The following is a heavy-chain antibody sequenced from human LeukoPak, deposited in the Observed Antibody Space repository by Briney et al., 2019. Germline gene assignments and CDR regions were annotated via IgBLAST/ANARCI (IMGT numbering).Heavy chain of an antibody. Sequence: ASVKVSCKASVYTFTNYGISWVRQAPGQGLEWMGWISGYNGKTNFAQKFQGRVTMTTDTSTSTAYMDLRSLRSDDTAIYFCATQVYTPMALADYWGQGTLVTVSS. CDR1: VYTFTNYG. CDR3: ATQVYTPMALADY. J-gene: IGHJ4*02. D-gene: IGHD5-18*01. CDR2: ISGYNGKT. V-gene: IGHV1-18*01.